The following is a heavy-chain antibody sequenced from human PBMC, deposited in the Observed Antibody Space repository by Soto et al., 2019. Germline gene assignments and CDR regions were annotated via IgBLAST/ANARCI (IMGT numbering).Heavy chain of an antibody. CDR1: GFTFGSYS. CDR3: ARDKNYDSSGYYR. D-gene: IGHD3-22*01. Sequence: GGSLRLSCAASGFTFGSYSMNWVRQAPGKGLEWVSSISSSSSYIYYADSVKGRFTISRDNAKNSLYLQMNSLRAEDTAVYYCARDKNYDSSGYYRWGQGALVTVSS. J-gene: IGHJ4*02. CDR2: ISSSSSYI. V-gene: IGHV3-21*01.